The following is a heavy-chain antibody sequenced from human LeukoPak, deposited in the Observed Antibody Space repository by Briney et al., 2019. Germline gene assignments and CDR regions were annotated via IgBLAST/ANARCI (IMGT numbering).Heavy chain of an antibody. CDR3: ARVLTGGYSYGFDY. V-gene: IGHV1-8*01. CDR1: GYTFTSYD. CDR2: MNPNSGNT. J-gene: IGHJ4*02. D-gene: IGHD5-18*01. Sequence: ASVKVSCKASGYTFTSYDINWVRQATGQGLEWMGWMNPNSGNTGYAQKFQGRVTITRNTSISTAYMELSSLRSEDTAMYYCARVLTGGYSYGFDYWGQGTLVTVSS.